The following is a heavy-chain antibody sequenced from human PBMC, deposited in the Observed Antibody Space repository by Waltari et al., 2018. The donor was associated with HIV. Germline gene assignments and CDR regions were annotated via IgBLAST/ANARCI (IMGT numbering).Heavy chain of an antibody. V-gene: IGHV1-3*01. Sequence: QVQIVQSGAEVKKPGASVKVSCKASGYTFTAYTLHWLRQAPGQRLEWMGWISAGYGNTKFSEKFQGRISITSDTSADTVYMELSGLRSEDTAIYYCARMFTYGSGSYSFDYWGQGTLVTVSS. J-gene: IGHJ4*02. CDR3: ARMFTYGSGSYSFDY. CDR2: ISAGYGNT. D-gene: IGHD3-10*01. CDR1: GYTFTAYT.